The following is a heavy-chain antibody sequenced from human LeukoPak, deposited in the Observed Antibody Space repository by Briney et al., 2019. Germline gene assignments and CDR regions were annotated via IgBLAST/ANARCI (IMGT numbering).Heavy chain of an antibody. CDR2: IKQDGSEK. J-gene: IGHJ5*02. CDR3: ARETSVGTRGSLWGSYRLKWFDP. D-gene: IGHD3-16*02. CDR1: GFTFSSYW. V-gene: IGHV3-7*01. Sequence: GSLRLSCAASGFTFSSYWMSWVRQAPGKGLEWVANIKQDGSEKYYVDSVKGRFTISRDNAKNSLYLQMNSLRAEDTAVYYCARETSVGTRGSLWGSYRLKWFDPWGQGTPVTVSS.